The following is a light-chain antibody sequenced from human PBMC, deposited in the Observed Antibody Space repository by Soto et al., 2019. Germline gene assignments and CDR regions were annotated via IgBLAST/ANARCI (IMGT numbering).Light chain of an antibody. V-gene: IGLV2-11*01. CDR3: CSYAGTYTV. CDR1: SSDVGGYKY. CDR2: DVS. J-gene: IGLJ2*01. Sequence: QSALTQPRSVSGSPGQSVTISCTGTSSDVGGYKYVSWYQNHPGEAPKVLIYDVSKWPSGVPDRFSGSKSGTTASLTISGLQVEDEADYYCCSYAGTYTVFGGGTKLTVL.